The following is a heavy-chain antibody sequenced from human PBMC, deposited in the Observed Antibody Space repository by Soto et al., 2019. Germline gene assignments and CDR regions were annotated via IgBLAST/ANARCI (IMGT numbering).Heavy chain of an antibody. CDR1: GYSFSSLG. J-gene: IGHJ5*02. D-gene: IGHD1-26*01. CDR2: INAGNGNT. V-gene: IGHV1-3*01. Sequence: ASVKVSCKASGYSFSSLGISWVRQAPGQRLEWMGWINAGNGNTKYSQKFQGRVTITRDTSASTAYMELSSLRSEDTAVYYCARGYTFPFDPWGQGTLVTVSS. CDR3: ARGYTFPFDP.